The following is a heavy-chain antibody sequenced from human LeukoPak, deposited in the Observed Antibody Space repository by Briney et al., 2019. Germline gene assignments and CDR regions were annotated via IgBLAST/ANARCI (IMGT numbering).Heavy chain of an antibody. Sequence: GASLRLPCAASGFTFSTYAMSWVRQAPGKGLEWVSAISGGGGSTYYADSVKGRFTISRDNSKNTLYLQMNSLRAEDTAIYYCAKDYGSSSTNWFDPWGQGTLVTVSS. V-gene: IGHV3-23*01. CDR2: ISGGGGST. CDR1: GFTFSTYA. D-gene: IGHD6-6*01. J-gene: IGHJ5*02. CDR3: AKDYGSSSTNWFDP.